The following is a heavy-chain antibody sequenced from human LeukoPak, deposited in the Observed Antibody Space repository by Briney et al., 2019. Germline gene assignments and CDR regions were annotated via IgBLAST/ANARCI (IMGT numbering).Heavy chain of an antibody. CDR2: IIPIFGTA. J-gene: IGHJ4*02. CDR3: ATMYYYDSSGYLVFVDY. Sequence: SVKVSCKASGGTFSSYAISWVRQAPGQGLEWMGGIIPIFGTANYAQKFQGRVTMTEDTSTDTAYMELSSLRSEDTAVYYCATMYYYDSSGYLVFVDYWGQGTLVTVSS. D-gene: IGHD3-22*01. CDR1: GGTFSSYA. V-gene: IGHV1-69*06.